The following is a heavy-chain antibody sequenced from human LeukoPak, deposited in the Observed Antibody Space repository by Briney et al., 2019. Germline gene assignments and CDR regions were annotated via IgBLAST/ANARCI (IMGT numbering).Heavy chain of an antibody. Sequence: GGSLRLSCAASGFTFSSYSMNWVRQAPGKGLEWVSSISSSSSYIYYADSVKGRFTISRDNAKNSLYLQMNSLRAEDTAVYYCARDRTSFTPSYYMDVWGKGTTVTVSS. D-gene: IGHD2-2*01. CDR3: ARDRTSFTPSYYMDV. J-gene: IGHJ6*03. V-gene: IGHV3-21*01. CDR1: GFTFSSYS. CDR2: ISSSSSYI.